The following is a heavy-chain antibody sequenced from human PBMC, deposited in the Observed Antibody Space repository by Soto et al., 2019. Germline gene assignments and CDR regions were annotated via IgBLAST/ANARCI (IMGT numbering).Heavy chain of an antibody. CDR1: GYTFTSYA. CDR2: INAGNGNT. Sequence: ASVKVSCKASGYTFTSYAMHWVRQAPGQRLEWMGWINAGNGNTKYSQKFQGRVTITRDTSASTAYTELSSLRSEDTAVYYCARVDSSGWYRWFDPCGQGTLVTVSS. V-gene: IGHV1-3*01. J-gene: IGHJ5*02. CDR3: ARVDSSGWYRWFDP. D-gene: IGHD6-19*01.